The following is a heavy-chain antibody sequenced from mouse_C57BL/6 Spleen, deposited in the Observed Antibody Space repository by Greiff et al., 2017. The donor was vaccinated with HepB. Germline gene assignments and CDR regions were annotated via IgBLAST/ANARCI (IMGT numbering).Heavy chain of an antibody. J-gene: IGHJ2*01. Sequence: VKLVESGAELVRPGASVTLSCKASGYTFTDYEMHWVKQTPVHGLEWIGAIDPETGGTAYNQKFKGKAILTADKSSSTAYMELRSLTSEDSAVYYCTRDDEVFDYWGQGTTLTVSS. CDR2: IDPETGGT. CDR3: TRDDEVFDY. CDR1: GYTFTDYE. D-gene: IGHD2-12*01. V-gene: IGHV1-15*01.